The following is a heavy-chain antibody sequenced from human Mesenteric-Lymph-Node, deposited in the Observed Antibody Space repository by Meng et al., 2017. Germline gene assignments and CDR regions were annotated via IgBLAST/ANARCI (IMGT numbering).Heavy chain of an antibody. D-gene: IGHD3-22*01. CDR1: GYSFTSYW. V-gene: IGHV5-51*01. Sequence: GGSLRLSCKGSGYSFTSYWIGWVRQMPGKGLEWMGIIYPGDSDTRYSPSFQGQVTISADKSISTAYLQWSSLKASDTAMYYCARLLTARVVVITPGDYWGQGTLVTVSS. CDR3: ARLLTARVVVITPGDY. J-gene: IGHJ4*02. CDR2: IYPGDSDT.